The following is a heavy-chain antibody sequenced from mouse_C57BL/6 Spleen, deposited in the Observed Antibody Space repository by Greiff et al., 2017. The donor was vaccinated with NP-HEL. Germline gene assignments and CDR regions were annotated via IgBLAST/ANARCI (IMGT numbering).Heavy chain of an antibody. CDR3: ARLRRDYAMDY. J-gene: IGHJ4*01. V-gene: IGHV1-76*01. CDR1: GYTFTDYY. D-gene: IGHD2-12*01. Sequence: VQLQQSGAELVRPGASVKLSCKASGYTFTDYYINWVKQRPGQGLEWIARIYPGSGNTYYNEKFKGKATLTAEKSSSTAYMQLSSLTSEDSAVYFCARLRRDYAMDYWGQGTSVTVSS. CDR2: IYPGSGNT.